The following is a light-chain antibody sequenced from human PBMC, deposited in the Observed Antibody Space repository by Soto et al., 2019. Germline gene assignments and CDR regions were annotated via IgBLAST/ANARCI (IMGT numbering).Light chain of an antibody. CDR1: QRISNW. J-gene: IGKJ1*01. CDR2: KAS. CDR3: QKYNTYWT. V-gene: IGKV1-5*03. Sequence: DIQMTQSPSTLSASVGDRVTITCRASQRISNWLAWYQQKPGKAPKLLIYKASSLESGVPSRFIGGGSGTEFTLTISSLQPDDFATYYCQKYNTYWTFGQGTKVDIK.